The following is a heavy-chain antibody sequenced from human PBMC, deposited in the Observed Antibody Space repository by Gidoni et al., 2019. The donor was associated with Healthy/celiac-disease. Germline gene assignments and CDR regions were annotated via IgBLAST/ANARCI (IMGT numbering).Heavy chain of an antibody. V-gene: IGHV3-23*01. D-gene: IGHD3-22*01. J-gene: IGHJ3*02. CDR2: ISCSGGSP. Sequence: EVQVLESGGGLVRAGGSLRLHCAGSGFTFSSYAMRWGLQAPGKGLVWVSAISCSGGSPYYADSVTGRFTISRDNSKYTLYLQMTSLRAEDTAVYYCAKPGVMWYDSSGGAFDIWGQGTMVTVSS. CDR1: GFTFSSYA. CDR3: AKPGVMWYDSSGGAFDI.